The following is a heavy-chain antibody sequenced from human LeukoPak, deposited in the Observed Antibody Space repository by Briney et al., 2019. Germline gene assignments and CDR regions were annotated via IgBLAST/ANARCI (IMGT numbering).Heavy chain of an antibody. Sequence: SETLSLTCTVSGGSISSSSYYWGWIRQPPGKGLEWIGSIYYSGSTYYNPSLKSRVTISVDTSKNQFSLKLSSVTAADTAVYYCARAPPGGSFDYWGQGTLVTVSS. J-gene: IGHJ4*02. V-gene: IGHV4-39*07. D-gene: IGHD5-12*01. CDR3: ARAPPGGSFDY. CDR1: GGSISSSSYY. CDR2: IYYSGST.